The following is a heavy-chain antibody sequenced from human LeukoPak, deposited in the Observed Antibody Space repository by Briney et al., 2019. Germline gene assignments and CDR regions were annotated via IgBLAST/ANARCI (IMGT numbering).Heavy chain of an antibody. V-gene: IGHV3-23*01. Sequence: PGGSLRLSCGASGLTFSTYAMSWVRQAPGKGLEWVSAISGSGGDTYYADSVKGRFTISRDNAKNSLYLQLNSLRAEDTAVYYCARVPRSSRIPIFRWGQGTLVTVSS. CDR1: GLTFSTYA. CDR3: ARVPRSSRIPIFR. CDR2: ISGSGGDT. D-gene: IGHD3-3*01. J-gene: IGHJ4*02.